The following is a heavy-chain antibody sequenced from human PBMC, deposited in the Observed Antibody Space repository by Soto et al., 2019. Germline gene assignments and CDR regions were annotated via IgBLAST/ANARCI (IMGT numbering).Heavy chain of an antibody. CDR3: AREFSNSPEAFDY. D-gene: IGHD1-1*01. CDR2: IYSSGRT. V-gene: IGHV4-61*01. J-gene: IGHJ4*02. Sequence: PSETLSLTCFVSGVSVNSDYYYWTWIRQPPGKGLEWIGYIYSSGRTNYNPTLASRLAMSINTSRNQFSLKLSSVTAADTAVFYCAREFSNSPEAFDYWGQGALVTVSS. CDR1: GVSVNSDYYY.